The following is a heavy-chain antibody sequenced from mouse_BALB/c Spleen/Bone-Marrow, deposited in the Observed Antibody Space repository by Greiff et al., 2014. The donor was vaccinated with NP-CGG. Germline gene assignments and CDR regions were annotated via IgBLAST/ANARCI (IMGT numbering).Heavy chain of an antibody. D-gene: IGHD2-4*01. Sequence: EVKLMESGPDLVKPSQSLSLTCTVTGYSITSSYSWHWIRQFPGNKLEWMGYIHYSGSTNYNPSLKSRISITRDTSKNQFFLQLNSVTTEDTATYYCARSTMITTVDYWGQGTTLTVSS. CDR1: GYSITSSYS. J-gene: IGHJ2*01. CDR3: ARSTMITTVDY. CDR2: IHYSGST. V-gene: IGHV3-1*02.